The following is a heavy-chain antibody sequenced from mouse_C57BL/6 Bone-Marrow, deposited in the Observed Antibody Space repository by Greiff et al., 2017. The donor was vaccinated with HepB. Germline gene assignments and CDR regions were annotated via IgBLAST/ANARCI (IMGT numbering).Heavy chain of an antibody. CDR1: GFSLTSYG. J-gene: IGHJ3*01. Sequence: VHLVESGPGLVQPSQSLSITCTVSGFSLTSYGVHWVRQSPGKGLEWLGVIWSGGSTDYNAAFISRLSISKDNSKSQVFFKKNSLQADDTAIYYCARDYYGSSSFAYWGQGTLVTVSA. D-gene: IGHD1-1*01. CDR3: ARDYYGSSSFAY. CDR2: IWSGGST. V-gene: IGHV2-2*01.